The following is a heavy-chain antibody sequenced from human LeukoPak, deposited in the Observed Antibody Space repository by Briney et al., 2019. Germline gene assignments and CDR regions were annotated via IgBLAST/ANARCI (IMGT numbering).Heavy chain of an antibody. Sequence: LRLLCVAWGLTFHDYGVSWVRGVPGKGREGGFGIHWKWETTVYADAVGGGFTIARDSARNSLYMQMNSLRAEDTGMYYCTKGIGSSWYGPRDCWGQGTLVTVSS. J-gene: IGHJ4*02. CDR1: GLTFHDYG. V-gene: IGHV3-20*04. CDR2: IHWKWETT. CDR3: TKGIGSSWYGPRDC. D-gene: IGHD6-13*01.